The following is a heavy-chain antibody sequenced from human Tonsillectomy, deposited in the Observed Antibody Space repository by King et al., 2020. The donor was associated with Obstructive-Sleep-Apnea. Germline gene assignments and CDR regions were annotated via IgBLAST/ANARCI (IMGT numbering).Heavy chain of an antibody. CDR3: ARPARGYYDFWSGYPY. J-gene: IGHJ4*02. CDR1: GGTFSSYA. Sequence: VQLVESGAEVKKPGSSVKVSCKASGGTFSSYAISWVRQAPGQGLEWMGGIIPIFGTANYAQKFQGRVTITADESTSTAYMELSSLRSEDTAVYYCARPARGYYDFWSGYPYWGQGTLVTVSS. D-gene: IGHD3-3*01. CDR2: IIPIFGTA. V-gene: IGHV1-69*01.